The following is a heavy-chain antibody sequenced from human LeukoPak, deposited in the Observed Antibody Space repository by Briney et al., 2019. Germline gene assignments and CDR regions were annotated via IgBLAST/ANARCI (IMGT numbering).Heavy chain of an antibody. Sequence: ASVKVSCKASGHTFTSYGISWVRQAPGQGLEWMGWISAYNGNTNYAQKLQGRVTMTTDTSTSTAYMELRSLRSDDTAVYYCARSYCSSTSCYFDPWGQGTLVTVSS. V-gene: IGHV1-18*01. CDR1: GHTFTSYG. CDR2: ISAYNGNT. D-gene: IGHD2-2*01. J-gene: IGHJ5*02. CDR3: ARSYCSSTSCYFDP.